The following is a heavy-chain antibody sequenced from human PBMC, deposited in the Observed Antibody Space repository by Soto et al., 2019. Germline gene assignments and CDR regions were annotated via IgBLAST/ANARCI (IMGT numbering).Heavy chain of an antibody. CDR2: ISSSSSYI. J-gene: IGHJ4*02. D-gene: IGHD6-25*01. CDR1: GFTFSSHS. V-gene: IGHV3-21*01. CDR3: ARLDSGSLDD. Sequence: PGGSLRLSCAASGFTFSSHSMNWVRQAPGKGLEWVSSISSSSSYIYYADSVKGRFTISRDNAKNLVYLQMNSLRAEDTAVYYCARLDSGSLDDWGRGTLVTVSS.